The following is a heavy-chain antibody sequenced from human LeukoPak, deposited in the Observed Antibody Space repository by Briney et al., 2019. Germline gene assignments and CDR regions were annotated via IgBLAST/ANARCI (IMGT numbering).Heavy chain of an antibody. J-gene: IGHJ3*02. V-gene: IGHV3-9*03. CDR1: GFTFDDYD. CDR2: INRNRGSK. Sequence: PGGSVRLSCAGYGFTFDDYDRQWDGQAQGKGMEGGTGINRNRGSKVYEDSGKGRFTIYRDNGKNCMYLKMKRVRAGDMELYYCAKDIFPYYDSSGRGYAFDIWGQGTMVTVSS. D-gene: IGHD3-22*01. CDR3: AKDIFPYYDSSGRGYAFDI.